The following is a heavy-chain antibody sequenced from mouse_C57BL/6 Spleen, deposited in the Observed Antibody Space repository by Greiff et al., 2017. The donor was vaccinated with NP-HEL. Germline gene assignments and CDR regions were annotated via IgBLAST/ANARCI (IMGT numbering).Heavy chain of an antibody. J-gene: IGHJ2*01. Sequence: EVKLMESGPGLVKPSQSLSLTCSVTGYSITSGYYWNWIRQFPGNKLEWMGYISYDGSNNYNPSLKNRISITRDTSKNQFFLKLNSVTTEDTATYYCAREGVPLDYWGQGTTLTVSS. CDR1: GYSITSGYY. CDR3: AREGVPLDY. V-gene: IGHV3-6*01. CDR2: ISYDGSN.